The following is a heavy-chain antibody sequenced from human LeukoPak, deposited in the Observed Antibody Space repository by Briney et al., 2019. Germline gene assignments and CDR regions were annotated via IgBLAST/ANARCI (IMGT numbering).Heavy chain of an antibody. CDR2: IYPSDSDV. D-gene: IGHD4-17*01. CDR1: GYIFNNYW. CDR3: ARQRGDGDSSPGELDY. Sequence: GESLKISCKGSGYIFNNYWIAWVRQMPGQGLEWIGIIYPSDSDVRYSPTFQGQVTISADKSISTASLQWSSLKASDSAMYYCARQRGDGDSSPGELDYWGQGTLVIVSS. J-gene: IGHJ4*02. V-gene: IGHV5-51*01.